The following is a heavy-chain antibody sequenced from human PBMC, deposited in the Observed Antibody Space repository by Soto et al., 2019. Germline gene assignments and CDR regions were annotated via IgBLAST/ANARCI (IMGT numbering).Heavy chain of an antibody. CDR1: GYTFTGYY. V-gene: IGHV1-2*04. D-gene: IGHD5-12*01. CDR3: ARSRHIVATTDFDY. J-gene: IGHJ4*02. Sequence: ASVKVSCKASGYTFTGYYMHWVRQAPGQGLEWMGWINPNSGGTNYAQKFQGWVTMTRDTSISTAYMELSRLRSDDTAVYYCARSRHIVATTDFDYWGQGTLVTVSS. CDR2: INPNSGGT.